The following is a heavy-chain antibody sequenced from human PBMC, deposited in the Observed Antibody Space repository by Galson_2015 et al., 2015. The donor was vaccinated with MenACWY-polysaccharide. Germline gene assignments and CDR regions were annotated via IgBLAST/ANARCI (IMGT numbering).Heavy chain of an antibody. V-gene: IGHV3-23*01. CDR3: ARDGQASSPYSMDV. J-gene: IGHJ6*02. Sequence: SLRLSCAASGFTFTSYAMSWVRQAPGKGLEWVSAIRSSGTNTYYADSMKGRFTISRDDSENTVYLRMNSLRAEDTAVYYCARDGQASSPYSMDVWGQGTTVTVSS. CDR1: GFTFTSYA. CDR2: IRSSGTNT.